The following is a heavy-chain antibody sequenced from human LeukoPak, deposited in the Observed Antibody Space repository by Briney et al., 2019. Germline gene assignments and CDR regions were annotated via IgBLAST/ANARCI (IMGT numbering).Heavy chain of an antibody. V-gene: IGHV4-30-4*08. CDR1: GGSISSGDYY. Sequence: SETLSLTCTVSGGSISSGDYYWSWIRQPPGKGLEWIGYIYYSGSTYYHPSLKSRVNISVDTSKIQFSLKLSYVTAADTAVYYCARTIVVDGYFDYWGQGTLVTVSS. D-gene: IGHD2-2*01. CDR2: IYYSGST. CDR3: ARTIVVDGYFDY. J-gene: IGHJ4*02.